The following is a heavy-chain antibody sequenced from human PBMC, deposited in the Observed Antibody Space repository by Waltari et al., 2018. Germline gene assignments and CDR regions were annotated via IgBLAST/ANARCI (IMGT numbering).Heavy chain of an antibody. Sequence: QVHLVESGGGVVQPGGSLRLSCAASGFSFNNYAMHWVRQAPGKGLEGVSVGWHDGSSKSYADSVTGRFTISRDNSKNTLYFQMNALRAEDTAMYYCAKDGSASRLVRYYLDHWGPGTLVTVSS. V-gene: IGHV3-33*06. J-gene: IGHJ4*02. D-gene: IGHD2-8*02. CDR1: GFSFNNYA. CDR3: AKDGSASRLVRYYLDH. CDR2: GWHDGSSK.